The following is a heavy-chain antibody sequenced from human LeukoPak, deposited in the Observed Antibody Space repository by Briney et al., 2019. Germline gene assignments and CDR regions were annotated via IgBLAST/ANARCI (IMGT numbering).Heavy chain of an antibody. CDR2: ISRESDGSGT. J-gene: IGHJ4*02. CDR3: AKDTVASSFDH. V-gene: IGHV3-74*01. D-gene: IGHD5-12*01. CDR1: GFILSSDW. Sequence: GGSLRLSCACSGFILSSDWVHWVRQVPGKGLVWVARISRESDGSGTNYADSVKGRFSISRDRATNTVHLQMNSLRAEDTAVYYCAKDTVASSFDHWGQGTLVTVSS.